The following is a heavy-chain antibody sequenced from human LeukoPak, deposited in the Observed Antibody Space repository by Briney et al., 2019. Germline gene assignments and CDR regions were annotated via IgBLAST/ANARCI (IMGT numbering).Heavy chain of an antibody. J-gene: IGHJ6*03. CDR3: ARTNSPYYCGGDCYSDYYYYMDV. D-gene: IGHD2-21*02. CDR1: GGSISSYY. CDR2: IYYSGST. V-gene: IGHV4-59*01. Sequence: SETLSLTCTVSGGSISSYYWSWIRQPPGKGLEWIGYIYYSGSTNYNPSLKSRVTISVDTSKNQFSLKLSSVTAADTAVHYCARTNSPYYCGGDCYSDYYYYMDVWGKGTTVTVSS.